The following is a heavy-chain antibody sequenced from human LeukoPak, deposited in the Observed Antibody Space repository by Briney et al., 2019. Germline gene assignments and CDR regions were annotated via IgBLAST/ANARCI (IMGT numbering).Heavy chain of an antibody. J-gene: IGHJ4*02. CDR2: IYYSGST. Sequence: SETLSLTCTVSGDSISSYYWSWIRQPPGKGLEWIGYIYYSGSTNYNPSLKSRVTISVDTSKNQFSLKLSSVTAADTAVYYCARALRYDFWSGTPYFDYWGQGTLVTVSS. V-gene: IGHV4-59*08. CDR1: GDSISSYY. D-gene: IGHD3-3*01. CDR3: ARALRYDFWSGTPYFDY.